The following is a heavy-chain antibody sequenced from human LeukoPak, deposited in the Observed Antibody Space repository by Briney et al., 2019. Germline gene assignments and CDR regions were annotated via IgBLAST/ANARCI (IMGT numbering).Heavy chain of an antibody. CDR1: GYSISSGYY. D-gene: IGHD3-10*01. J-gene: IGHJ4*02. CDR3: ARPRGGFDY. V-gene: IGHV4-38-2*02. Sequence: PSETLSLTCTVSGYSISSGYYWGWIRQPPGKGLEWIGSIHHSGDTYYNPSLKSRVTLSVDTSKNQFSLKLTSVTAADTAVYYCARPRGGFDYWGQGTLVTVSS. CDR2: IHHSGDT.